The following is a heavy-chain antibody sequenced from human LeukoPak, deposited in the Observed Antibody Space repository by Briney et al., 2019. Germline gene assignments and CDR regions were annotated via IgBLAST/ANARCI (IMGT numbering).Heavy chain of an antibody. CDR1: GFTFSSYP. V-gene: IGHV3-64D*06. Sequence: PGGSLRLSCSASGFTFSSYPMHWVRQAPGKGLEYVSAISSNGVSKYYADSVKARFTISRDNSKNTPYLQMSSLRAEDTAVYYCVKDDKWLVHDYWGQGTLVTVSS. J-gene: IGHJ4*02. D-gene: IGHD6-19*01. CDR3: VKDDKWLVHDY. CDR2: ISSNGVSK.